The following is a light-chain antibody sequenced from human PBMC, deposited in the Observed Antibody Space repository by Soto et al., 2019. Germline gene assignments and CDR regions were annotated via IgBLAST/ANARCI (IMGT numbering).Light chain of an antibody. CDR3: QHRSNWPKLT. CDR1: QSVSSY. CDR2: DAS. Sequence: EIVLTQSPATLSLSPGERATLSCRASQSVSSYLAWYQQKPGQAPRLLISDASNRATGIPARFSGSGSGTDFTLTISSLQPEDFAVYYCQHRSNWPKLTFGGGTKVEIK. V-gene: IGKV3-11*01. J-gene: IGKJ4*01.